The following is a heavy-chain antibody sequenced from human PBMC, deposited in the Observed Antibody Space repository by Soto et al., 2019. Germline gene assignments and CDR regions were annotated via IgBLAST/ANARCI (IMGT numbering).Heavy chain of an antibody. CDR2: IYYSGST. V-gene: IGHV4-39*07. CDR3: ARARGLGYCTNGVCRPPLYGMDV. J-gene: IGHJ6*02. D-gene: IGHD2-8*01. CDR1: GGSISSSSYY. Sequence: SETLSLTCTVSGGSISSSSYYWGWIRQPPGKGLEWIGSIYYSGSTYYNPSLKSRVTISVDTSKNQFSLKLSSVTAADTAVYYCARARGLGYCTNGVCRPPLYGMDVWGQGTTVTVSS.